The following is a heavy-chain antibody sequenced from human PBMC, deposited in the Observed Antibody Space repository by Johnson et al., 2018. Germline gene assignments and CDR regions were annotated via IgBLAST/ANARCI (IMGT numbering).Heavy chain of an antibody. V-gene: IGHV3-30*18. CDR3: AKGPSYQLLYAEYFQH. J-gene: IGHJ1*01. CDR1: GFTFSSYG. Sequence: VQLLETGGGVVQPGRSXRLSCAASGFTFSSYGMHWVRQAPGKGLEWVAVISQDGSNKYYADSVKGRFTISRDNSKNTLYRQMNSLGAEDTAVYYCAKGPSYQLLYAEYFQHWGQGTLVTVSS. D-gene: IGHD2-2*02. CDR2: ISQDGSNK.